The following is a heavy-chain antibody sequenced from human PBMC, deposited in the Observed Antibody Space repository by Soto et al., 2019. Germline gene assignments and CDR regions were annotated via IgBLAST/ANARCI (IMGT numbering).Heavy chain of an antibody. D-gene: IGHD3-3*01. CDR3: ARDSITIFGVVTYWFDP. CDR1: GYTFTGYY. J-gene: IGHJ5*02. CDR2: INPNSGGT. Sequence: ASVKVSCRASGYTFTGYYMHWVRQAPGQGLEWMGWINPNSGGTNYAQKFQGRVTMTRDTSISTAYMELSRLRSDDTAVYYCARDSITIFGVVTYWFDPWGQGTLVTVSS. V-gene: IGHV1-2*02.